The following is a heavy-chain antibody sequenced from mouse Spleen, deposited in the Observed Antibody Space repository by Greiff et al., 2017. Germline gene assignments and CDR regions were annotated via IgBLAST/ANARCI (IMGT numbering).Heavy chain of an antibody. CDR3: AREGLLRAFDY. V-gene: IGHV3-6*02. Sequence: EVQLQQSGPGLVKPSQSLSLTCSVTGYSITSGYYWNWIRQFPGNKLEWMGYISYDGSNNYNPSLKNRISITRDTSKNQFFLKLNSVTTEDTATYYCAREGLLRAFDYWGQGTTLTVSS. CDR1: GYSITSGYY. CDR2: ISYDGSN. D-gene: IGHD1-1*01. J-gene: IGHJ2*01.